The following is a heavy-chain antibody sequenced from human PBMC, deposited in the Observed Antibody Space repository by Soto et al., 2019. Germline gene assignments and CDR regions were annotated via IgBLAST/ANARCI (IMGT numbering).Heavy chain of an antibody. CDR3: ARYFRGSGRYFFDY. J-gene: IGHJ4*02. Sequence: EVQLVESGGALVQPGGSLRLSCVASGFTFSSSFMGWVRQAPGKGLEWVANINQDGGGTYYVDSVEGRFTISRDNAKDSVYLQMSSLRGEETAVYCCARYFRGSGRYFFDYWGQGTLVTVSS. D-gene: IGHD6-19*01. V-gene: IGHV3-7*03. CDR2: INQDGGGT. CDR1: GFTFSSSF.